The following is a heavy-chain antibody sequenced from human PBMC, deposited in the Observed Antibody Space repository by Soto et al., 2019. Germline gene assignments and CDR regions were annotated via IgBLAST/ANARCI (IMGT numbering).Heavy chain of an antibody. V-gene: IGHV1-18*01. Sequence: QLVQSGAEVKKPGASVKVSCKASGYNFFDYGVSWVRQAPGLGLEWMGWVSPKSGNTDYARKVQSRVTMTTDTSTMTAYMELRGLRSDDTAVYYCARGRTVSSIGPLLVWGQGTLVSVSS. D-gene: IGHD1-1*01. J-gene: IGHJ1*01. CDR1: GYNFFDYG. CDR2: VSPKSGNT. CDR3: ARGRTVSSIGPLLV.